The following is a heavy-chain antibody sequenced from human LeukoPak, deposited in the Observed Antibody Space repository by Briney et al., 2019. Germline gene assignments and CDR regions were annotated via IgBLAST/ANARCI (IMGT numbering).Heavy chain of an antibody. D-gene: IGHD3-10*01. CDR2: IYYSGST. CDR3: ARGWGLLWD. J-gene: IGHJ4*02. CDR1: GGSISSGNYY. Sequence: SETLSLTCTVSGGSISSGNYYWSWIRQPPGKGLEWIGYIYYSGSTYYNPSLKSRVTISVDTSNNQFSLKVSSVTAADTAVYYCARGWGLLWDWGQGTLVTVSS. V-gene: IGHV4-30-4*08.